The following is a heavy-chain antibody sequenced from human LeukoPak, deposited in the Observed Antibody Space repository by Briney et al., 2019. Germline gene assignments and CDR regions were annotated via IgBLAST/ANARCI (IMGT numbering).Heavy chain of an antibody. V-gene: IGHV4-59*01. D-gene: IGHD3-10*01. CDR2: IYYSGSA. CDR1: GDSISSYC. Sequence: SETLSLTCTVSGDSISSYCWNWIRQPPGKGLEWIGYIYYSGSANYNPSLKSRVTISGDTSKNQFSLNLRSVTAADTAVYYCARGRYYGSVDYWGQGTLVTVSS. CDR3: ARGRYYGSVDY. J-gene: IGHJ4*02.